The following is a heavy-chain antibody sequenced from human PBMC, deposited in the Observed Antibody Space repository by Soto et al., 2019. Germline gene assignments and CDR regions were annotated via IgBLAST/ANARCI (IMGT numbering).Heavy chain of an antibody. D-gene: IGHD2-2*01. J-gene: IGHJ6*02. CDR2: IKEDGSEK. V-gene: IGHV3-7*01. CDR3: ARDPGRTAAGYYYSYAMDV. CDR1: GCTLSSYW. Sequence: GGTLRLSCAASGCTLSSYWMNWVRQAPGKGLEWVANIKEDGSEKYFVDSMKGRFTISRDNAKNSLYLQMNSLRAEDTAVYYCARDPGRTAAGYYYSYAMDVWGPGIMVTVSS.